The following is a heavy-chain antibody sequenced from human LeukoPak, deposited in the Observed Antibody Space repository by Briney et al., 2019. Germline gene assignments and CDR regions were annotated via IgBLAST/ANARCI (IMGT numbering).Heavy chain of an antibody. D-gene: IGHD6-19*01. Sequence: SETLSLTCTVSGGSISSGDYYWSWIRQPPGKGLEWIGYIYYSGSTNHNPSLKSRVTISVDTSKNQFSLKLSSVTAADTAVYYCARSHRRGPSFASYNSGLYDYWGQGTLVTVSS. CDR1: GGSISSGDYY. CDR2: IYYSGST. J-gene: IGHJ4*02. V-gene: IGHV4-30-4*01. CDR3: ARSHRRGPSFASYNSGLYDY.